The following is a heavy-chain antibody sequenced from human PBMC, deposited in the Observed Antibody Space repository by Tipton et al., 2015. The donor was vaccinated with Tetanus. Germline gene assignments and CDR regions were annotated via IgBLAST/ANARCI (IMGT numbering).Heavy chain of an antibody. CDR1: GFTFDDYA. Sequence: SLRLSCAASGFTFDDYAMHWVRQAPGKGLEWVSGISWNSGSIGYADSVKGRFTISRDNAKNSLYLQMNSLRAEDTALYYCAKPDSSGWPRGAFDIWGQGTMVTVSS. CDR2: ISWNSGSI. CDR3: AKPDSSGWPRGAFDI. V-gene: IGHV3-9*01. D-gene: IGHD6-19*01. J-gene: IGHJ3*02.